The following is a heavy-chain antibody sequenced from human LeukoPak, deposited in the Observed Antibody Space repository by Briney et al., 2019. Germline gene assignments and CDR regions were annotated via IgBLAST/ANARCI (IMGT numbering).Heavy chain of an antibody. CDR2: IIPIFGKA. CDR1: GGTFSSYA. V-gene: IGHV1-69*13. Sequence: ASVTVSCKASGGTFSSYAISWVRQAPGQGLEWIGGIIPIFGKANYAQKFQGRVTITADESTSTAYMELSSLRSEDTAVYYCARALHGPYGSGSYYGEDAFDIWGQGTMVTVSS. J-gene: IGHJ3*02. CDR3: ARALHGPYGSGSYYGEDAFDI. D-gene: IGHD3-10*01.